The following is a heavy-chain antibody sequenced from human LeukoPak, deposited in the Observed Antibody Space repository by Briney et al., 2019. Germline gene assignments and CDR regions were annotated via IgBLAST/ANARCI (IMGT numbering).Heavy chain of an antibody. CDR2: IKGDGSEK. J-gene: IGHJ6*03. D-gene: IGHD4-17*01. V-gene: IGHV3-7*01. Sequence: PGGSLRLSCAASGFTFSAYWMSWVRQAPGKGLEWVANIKGDGSEKYYVDSVKGRFTISRDNAKNSVYLQMNSLRAEDTAVYYCASYNPMTTVTQNYYYYYMDVWGKGTTVTVSS. CDR1: GFTFSAYW. CDR3: ASYNPMTTVTQNYYYYYMDV.